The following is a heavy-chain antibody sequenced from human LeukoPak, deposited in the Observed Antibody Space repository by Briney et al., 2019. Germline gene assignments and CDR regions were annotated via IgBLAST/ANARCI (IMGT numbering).Heavy chain of an antibody. V-gene: IGHV4-59*01. J-gene: IGHJ3*02. Sequence: PSETPSLTCTVSGGSISSYYWSWIRQPPGKGLEWIGYIYYSGSTNYNPSLKSRVTISVDTSKNQFSLKLSSVTAADTAVYYCARDRGDYYYDSSGYYGIHAFDIWGQGTMVTVSS. CDR3: ARDRGDYYYDSSGYYGIHAFDI. D-gene: IGHD3-22*01. CDR1: GGSISSYY. CDR2: IYYSGST.